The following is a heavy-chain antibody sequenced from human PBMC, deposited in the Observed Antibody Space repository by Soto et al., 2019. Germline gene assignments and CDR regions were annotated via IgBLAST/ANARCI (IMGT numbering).Heavy chain of an antibody. CDR1: GGSFSGYY. J-gene: IGHJ4*02. CDR3: ARGGGGYSYGYLDD. CDR2: INHSGST. Sequence: SETLSLTCAVYGGSFSGYYWSWIRQPPGKGLEWIGEINHSGSTNYNPSLKSRVTISVDTSKNQFSLKLSSVTAADTAVYYCARGGGGYSYGYLDDWGQGTLVTVSS. D-gene: IGHD5-18*01. V-gene: IGHV4-34*01.